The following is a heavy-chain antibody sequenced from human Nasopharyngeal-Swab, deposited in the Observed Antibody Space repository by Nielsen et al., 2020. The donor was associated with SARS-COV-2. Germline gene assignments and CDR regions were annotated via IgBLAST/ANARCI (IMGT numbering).Heavy chain of an antibody. CDR1: GFTFSSYA. J-gene: IGHJ4*02. CDR2: ISYDGSNK. V-gene: IGHV3-30-3*01. D-gene: IGHD6-13*01. CDR3: ARDWRQLVSYYFDY. Sequence: GGSLRLSCAASGFTFSSYAMHWARQAPGKGLEWVAVISYDGSNKYYADSVKGRFTISRDNSKNTLYLQMNSLRAEDTAVYYCARDWRQLVSYYFDYWGQGTLVTVSS.